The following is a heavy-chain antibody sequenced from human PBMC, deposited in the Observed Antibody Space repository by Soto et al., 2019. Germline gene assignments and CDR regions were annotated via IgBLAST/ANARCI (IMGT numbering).Heavy chain of an antibody. CDR3: ARGGLLPDY. V-gene: IGHV4-59*01. CDR1: GGPISIYY. CDR2: IXXXGSX. D-gene: IGHD6-19*01. J-gene: IGHJ4*02. Sequence: PSXTLSLTCTVSGGPISIYYWSWIRQPPGXXXXXXGXIXXXGSXXYKXXXXXXVKXXXXXXXNQLYMKLSSVTAADTAVYYCARGGLLPDYWGQGTLVTVYS.